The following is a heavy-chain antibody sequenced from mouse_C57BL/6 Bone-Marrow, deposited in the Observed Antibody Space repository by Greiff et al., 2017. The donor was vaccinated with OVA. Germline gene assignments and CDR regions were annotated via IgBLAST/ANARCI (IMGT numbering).Heavy chain of an antibody. D-gene: IGHD5-1*01. J-gene: IGHJ1*03. V-gene: IGHV5-16*01. CDR3: AREGYLYWYFDV. Sequence: EVQVVESEGGLVQPGSSMKLSCTASGFTFSDYYMAWVRQVPEKGLEWVANINYDGSSTYYLDSLKSRFIISRDNAKNILYLQMSSLKSEDTATDDCAREGYLYWYFDVWGTGTTVTVSS. CDR1: GFTFSDYY. CDR2: INYDGSST.